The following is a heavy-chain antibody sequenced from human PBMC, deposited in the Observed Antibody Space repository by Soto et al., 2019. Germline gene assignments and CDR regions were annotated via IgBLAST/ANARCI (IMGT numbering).Heavy chain of an antibody. CDR1: GFTVSSNY. D-gene: IGHD2-15*01. CDR2: IYSGGST. CDR3: ATDFYCSGGSCYSDYYYYMDV. J-gene: IGHJ6*03. V-gene: IGHV3-66*01. Sequence: GGSLRLSCAASGFTVSSNYMSWVRQAPGKGLEWVSVIYSGGSTYYADSVKGRFTISRDNSKNTLYLQMNSLRAEDTAVYYCATDFYCSGGSCYSDYYYYMDVWGKGTTVTVSS.